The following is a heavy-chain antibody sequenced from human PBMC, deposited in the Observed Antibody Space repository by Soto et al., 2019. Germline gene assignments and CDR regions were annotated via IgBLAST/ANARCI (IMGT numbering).Heavy chain of an antibody. CDR1: GDYIHVGGYY. V-gene: IGHV4-31*03. J-gene: IGHJ4*02. CDR2: IYYTGKT. D-gene: IGHD2-8*01. CDR3: AWGTDAYKNGF. Sequence: SETLSLTCSVSGDYIHVGGYYWTWIRQRPGKGLEWMGYIYYTGKTYYKPSLESRLTMSVDRSKKQFSLNLNSVKVADTAVYFCAWGTDAYKNGFWGLGTLVTVSS.